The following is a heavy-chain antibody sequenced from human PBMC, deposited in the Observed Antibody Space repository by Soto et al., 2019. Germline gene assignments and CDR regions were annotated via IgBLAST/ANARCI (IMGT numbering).Heavy chain of an antibody. Sequence: GGSLRLSCAAPGFTFSSYGMHWVRQAPGKGLEWVAVISYDGSNKYYADSVKGRFTISRDNSKNTLYLQMNSLRAEDTAVYYCAKDLSSGWYDYWGQGTLVTVSA. CDR2: ISYDGSNK. D-gene: IGHD6-19*01. V-gene: IGHV3-30*18. J-gene: IGHJ4*02. CDR1: GFTFSSYG. CDR3: AKDLSSGWYDY.